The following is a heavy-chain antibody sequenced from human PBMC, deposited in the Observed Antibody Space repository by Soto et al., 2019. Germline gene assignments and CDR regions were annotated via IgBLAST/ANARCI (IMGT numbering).Heavy chain of an antibody. Sequence: SETLSLTCAVSRYSISSGYYWGWIRQPPGKGLEWIGSIYHSGSTYYNPSLKSRVSISVDTSKNQFSLKLSSVTAADTAVYYCARVKIVLMVYAIGHFDYWGQGTLVTVSS. V-gene: IGHV4-38-2*01. CDR1: RYSISSGYY. J-gene: IGHJ4*02. D-gene: IGHD2-8*01. CDR2: IYHSGST. CDR3: ARVKIVLMVYAIGHFDY.